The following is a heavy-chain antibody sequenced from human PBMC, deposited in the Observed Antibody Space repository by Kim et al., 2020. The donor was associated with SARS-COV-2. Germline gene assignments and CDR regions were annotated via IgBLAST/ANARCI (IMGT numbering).Heavy chain of an antibody. CDR1: GFTFSSYG. D-gene: IGHD3-3*01. J-gene: IGHJ4*02. CDR2: IWYDGSNK. CDR3: ARPHYEFWDGFLDY. V-gene: IGHV3-33*01. Sequence: GGSLRLSCAASGFTFSSYGMHWVRQAPGKGLEWVAVIWYDGSNKYYADSVKGRFTISRDNSKNTLYLQMNSLRAEDTAVYYCARPHYEFWDGFLDYWGQGTLVTVSS.